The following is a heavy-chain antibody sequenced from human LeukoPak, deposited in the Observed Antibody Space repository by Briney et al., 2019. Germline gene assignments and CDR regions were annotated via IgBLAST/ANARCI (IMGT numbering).Heavy chain of an antibody. CDR1: GASLRRYY. D-gene: IGHD5-12*01. J-gene: IGHJ4*02. CDR2: INHSRGS. CDR3: ARGVISDYDSLSLDY. V-gene: IGHV4-34*01. Sequence: SETLSLTCAVYGASLRRYYWRWIRHPPGKGVEWVGEINHSRGSYYNPFHKSRVTISVDTYKNQFSLKLTSVAAADTAVYCCARGVISDYDSLSLDYWGQGTLVTVSS.